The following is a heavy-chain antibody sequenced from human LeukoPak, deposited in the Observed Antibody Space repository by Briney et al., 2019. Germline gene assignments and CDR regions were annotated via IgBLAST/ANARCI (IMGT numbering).Heavy chain of an antibody. D-gene: IGHD3-10*01. Sequence: ASVKVSCKASGYTFTSYDINWVRQATGQGLEWMGWMNPNSGNTGYAQKFQGRVTMTRNTSISTAYMELSSLRSEDTAVYYCARSLARLRGVKGAFDIWGQGTMVTVSS. CDR2: MNPNSGNT. J-gene: IGHJ3*02. V-gene: IGHV1-8*01. CDR1: GYTFTSYD. CDR3: ARSLARLRGVKGAFDI.